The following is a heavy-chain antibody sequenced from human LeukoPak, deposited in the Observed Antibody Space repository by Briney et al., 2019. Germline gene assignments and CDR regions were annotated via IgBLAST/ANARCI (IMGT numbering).Heavy chain of an antibody. CDR3: AGLVRGLPH. D-gene: IGHD3-10*01. J-gene: IGHJ4*02. CDR1: GFIVSRNY. CDR2: IYDGNT. V-gene: IGHV3-53*01. Sequence: GGSLRLSCAASGFIVSRNYMSWVRQAPGKGLEWVSVIYDGNTYYADSVKGRFTISRDNSKNTLYLQMNSLRAEDTAIYYCAGLVRGLPHWGQGALVTVSS.